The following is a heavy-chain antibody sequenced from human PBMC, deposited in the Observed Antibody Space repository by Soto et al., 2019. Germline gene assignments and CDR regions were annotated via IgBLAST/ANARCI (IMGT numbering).Heavy chain of an antibody. D-gene: IGHD3-10*01. V-gene: IGHV1-69*06. Sequence: QVQLVQSGAEVKKPGSSVKVSCRGSGGTFSSLAINWVRQAPGEGLEWMGGIIPLSGPADYAQKFQGRLTITADKSTSTVYMELSSLRSEDTAVYYCARKRSVYNSRRPYNWFDPWGQGTLVTVSS. CDR3: ARKRSVYNSRRPYNWFDP. CDR1: GGTFSSLA. CDR2: IIPLSGPA. J-gene: IGHJ5*02.